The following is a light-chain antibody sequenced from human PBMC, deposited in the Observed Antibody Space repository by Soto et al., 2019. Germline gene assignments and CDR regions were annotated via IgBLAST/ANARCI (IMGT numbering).Light chain of an antibody. Sequence: QSALTQPASVSGSPGRSVTISCTGTSSDVGDFNYVSWYQHLPGRAPKLIIYDVTNRPSGISYRFSASKSGRTASLTISGLPAEDEAGYYFSSYSSSTSHVVFGGGTKLTV. V-gene: IGLV2-14*03. J-gene: IGLJ2*01. CDR3: SSYSSSTSHVV. CDR1: SSDVGDFNY. CDR2: DVT.